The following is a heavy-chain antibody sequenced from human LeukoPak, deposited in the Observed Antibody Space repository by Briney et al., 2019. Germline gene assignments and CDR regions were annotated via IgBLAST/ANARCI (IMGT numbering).Heavy chain of an antibody. CDR1: GFTFSSYS. CDR2: IRGGGSNT. J-gene: IGHJ3*01. V-gene: IGHV3-23*01. CDR3: AKCSASYSNDAFDV. D-gene: IGHD3-10*02. Sequence: GGSLRLSCGASGFTFSSYSMNWVRQAPGKGLEWVSYIRGGGSNTRYSDSVKGRFIISRDNSKNILYLQMNSLRAEDTAIYYCAKCSASYSNDAFDVWGRGTMVTVSS.